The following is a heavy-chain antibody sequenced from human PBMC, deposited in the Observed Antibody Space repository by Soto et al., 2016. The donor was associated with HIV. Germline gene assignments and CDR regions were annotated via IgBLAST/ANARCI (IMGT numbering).Heavy chain of an antibody. D-gene: IGHD6-19*01. CDR1: GFTFSNYG. Sequence: VQLVESGGGVVQPGRSLRLSCAASGFTFSNYGMHWVRQAPGKGLEWVAVIWYDGSNKYYADSVKGRFTISRDNSKNTLYLQMNSLRAEDTAMYYCAKEGIAVADYYYYMDVVGTKGPRSPSP. CDR2: IWYDGSNK. J-gene: IGHJ6*03. V-gene: IGHV3-30*18. CDR3: AKEGIAVADYYYYMDV.